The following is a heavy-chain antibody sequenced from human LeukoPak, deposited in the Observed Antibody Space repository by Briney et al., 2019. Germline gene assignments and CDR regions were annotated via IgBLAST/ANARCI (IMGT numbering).Heavy chain of an antibody. Sequence: GASVKVSCKASGYDFVSYDINWVRQAPGQGLEWMGWMNPNSGNTGYAQKFKGRITITRNTSISTAYMDLSSLRSEDTAVYYCARRWITIFGSDGFDPWGQGTLVTVSS. J-gene: IGHJ5*02. D-gene: IGHD3-3*01. V-gene: IGHV1-8*01. CDR1: GYDFVSYD. CDR2: MNPNSGNT. CDR3: ARRWITIFGSDGFDP.